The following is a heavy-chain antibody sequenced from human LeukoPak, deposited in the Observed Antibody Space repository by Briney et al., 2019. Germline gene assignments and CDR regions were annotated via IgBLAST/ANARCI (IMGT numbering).Heavy chain of an antibody. CDR1: GGSISSYY. V-gene: IGHV4-59*01. Sequence: SETLSLTCTVSGGSISSYYWSWIRQPPGKGLEWMGYIYYSGSTNYNPSLKSRVTISVDTSKHQFSLKLSYVTAADTAVYYCARAPYYYDSSGYYSPYYYYGMEVWGQGTTVTVSS. CDR2: IYYSGST. CDR3: ARAPYYYDSSGYYSPYYYYGMEV. J-gene: IGHJ6*02. D-gene: IGHD3-22*01.